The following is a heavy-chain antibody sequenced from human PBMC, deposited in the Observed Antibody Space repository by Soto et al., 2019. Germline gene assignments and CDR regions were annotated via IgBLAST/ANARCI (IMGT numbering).Heavy chain of an antibody. D-gene: IGHD3-10*01. J-gene: IGHJ4*02. CDR2: INHSGST. V-gene: IGHV4-34*01. Sequence: SETLSLTCAVYGGSFSGYYWSWIRQPPGKGLEWIGEINHSGSTNYNPSLKSRVTISVDTSKNQFSLKLSSVTAADTAVYYWAGGGGGEDVRNFDYWGQGTLVTVSS. CDR3: AGGGGGEDVRNFDY. CDR1: GGSFSGYY.